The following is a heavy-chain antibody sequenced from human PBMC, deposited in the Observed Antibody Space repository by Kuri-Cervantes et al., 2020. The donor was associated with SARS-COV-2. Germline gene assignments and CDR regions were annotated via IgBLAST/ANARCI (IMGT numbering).Heavy chain of an antibody. CDR1: GGSFSGYY. J-gene: IGHJ5*02. Sequence: GSLRLSCAVYGGSFSGYYWSWIRQPPGKGLEWIGEINHSGSTNYNPSLKSRVTIPVDTSKNQFSLKLSSVTAADTAVYYCARKWIQLWSTGLVGWFDPWGQGTLVTVSS. V-gene: IGHV4-34*01. CDR2: INHSGST. CDR3: ARKWIQLWSTGLVGWFDP. D-gene: IGHD5-18*01.